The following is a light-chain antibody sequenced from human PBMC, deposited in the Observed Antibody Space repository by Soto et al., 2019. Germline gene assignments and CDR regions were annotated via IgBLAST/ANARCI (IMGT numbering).Light chain of an antibody. Sequence: EIVLTQSPATLSLSPGERATLSCRASQSVGSSLAWYQQRPGQAPRLLIFDSSNRATGIPDRFSGSVSGTDFTLTISSLEAEDFAVYYCQQRSNWPPVFGGGTKVDIK. V-gene: IGKV3-11*01. CDR3: QQRSNWPPV. CDR2: DSS. CDR1: QSVGSS. J-gene: IGKJ4*01.